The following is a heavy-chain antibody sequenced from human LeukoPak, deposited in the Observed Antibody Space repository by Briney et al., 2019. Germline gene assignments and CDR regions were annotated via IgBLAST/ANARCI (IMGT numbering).Heavy chain of an antibody. Sequence: SETLSLTCTVSGGSISSYYWSWIRQPPGKGLEWIGYIYYSGSTNYNPSLKSRVTISVDTSKNQFSLKLSSVTAADTAVYYCARARVIISYDSSGYLSHGAFDIWGQGTMVTVSS. CDR1: GGSISSYY. CDR3: ARARVIISYDSSGYLSHGAFDI. J-gene: IGHJ3*02. CDR2: IYYSGST. V-gene: IGHV4-59*01. D-gene: IGHD3-22*01.